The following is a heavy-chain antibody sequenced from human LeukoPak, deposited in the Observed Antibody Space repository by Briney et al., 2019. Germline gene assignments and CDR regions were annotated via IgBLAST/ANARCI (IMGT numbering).Heavy chain of an antibody. D-gene: IGHD4-23*01. CDR3: AKARWAPTYYDY. V-gene: IGHV3-23*01. Sequence: GGSLRLSCAASGFTFSSYAMSWVRQAPGKGLEWVSAISGSGGSTYYADSVKGRFTISRDSSKNTLYLQMNSLRAEDTAVYYCAKARWAPTYYDYWGQGTLVTVSS. CDR2: ISGSGGST. CDR1: GFTFSSYA. J-gene: IGHJ4*02.